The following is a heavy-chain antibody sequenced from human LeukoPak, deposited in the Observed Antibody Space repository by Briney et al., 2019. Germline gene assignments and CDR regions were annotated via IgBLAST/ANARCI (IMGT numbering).Heavy chain of an antibody. CDR2: ISGSGGST. J-gene: IGHJ4*02. CDR1: GFTFSSYA. D-gene: IGHD3-22*01. V-gene: IGHV3-23*01. Sequence: GGSLRLSCAASGFTFSSYAMSWVRQAPGKGPEWVSAISGSGGSTYYADSVKGRFTISRDNSKNTLYLQMNSLRAEDTAVYYCAKDSYYDSSGYLGYWGQGTLVTVSS. CDR3: AKDSYYDSSGYLGY.